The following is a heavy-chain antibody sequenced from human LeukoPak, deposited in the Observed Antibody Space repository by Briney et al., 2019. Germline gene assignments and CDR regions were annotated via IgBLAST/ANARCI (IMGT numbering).Heavy chain of an antibody. J-gene: IGHJ6*02. Sequence: ASVKVSCKASGYTFTGYYMHWVRQAPGQGLEWMGWINPNSGGTNYAQKFQGRVTMTRDTSISTAYMELSRLRSDDTAVYYCARGMWEQQPPKYYYYYLDVWGQGTTVTISS. CDR1: GYTFTGYY. V-gene: IGHV1-2*02. CDR3: ARGMWEQQPPKYYYYYLDV. CDR2: INPNSGGT. D-gene: IGHD6-13*01.